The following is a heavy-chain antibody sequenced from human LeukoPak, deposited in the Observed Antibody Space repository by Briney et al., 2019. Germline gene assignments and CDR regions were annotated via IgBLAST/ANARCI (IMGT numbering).Heavy chain of an antibody. CDR1: GGSVSSGSYY. CDR2: IYYSGST. CDR3: ARSTVVTLEAFDI. J-gene: IGHJ3*02. V-gene: IGHV4-61*01. D-gene: IGHD4-23*01. Sequence: SETLSLTCTVSGGSVSSGSYYWSWIRQPPGQGLEWIGYIYYSGSTNYNPSLKSRVTISVDTSKNQFSLKLSSVTAADTAVNYCARSTVVTLEAFDIWGQGTMVTVSS.